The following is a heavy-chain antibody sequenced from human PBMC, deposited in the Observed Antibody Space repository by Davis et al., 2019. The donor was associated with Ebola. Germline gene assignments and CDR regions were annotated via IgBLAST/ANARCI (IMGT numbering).Heavy chain of an antibody. J-gene: IGHJ6*02. D-gene: IGHD2-8*02. CDR3: AEIYWVRYGMDV. CDR2: ISYDGSNK. V-gene: IGHV3-30*04. Sequence: GESLKISCVASGFTFSGYAMHWVRQAPGKGLEWVAVISYDGSNKYYADSVKGRFTISRDNSQNTLSLQMNSLRAEDTAVYYCAEIYWVRYGMDVWGQETTVTVSS. CDR1: GFTFSGYA.